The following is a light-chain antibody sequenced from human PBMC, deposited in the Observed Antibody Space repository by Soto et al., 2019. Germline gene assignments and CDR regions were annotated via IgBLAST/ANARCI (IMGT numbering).Light chain of an antibody. CDR3: QQRSNWPGT. CDR1: QSVRTS. V-gene: IGKV3-11*01. J-gene: IGKJ1*01. Sequence: EIVLTQSPATLSLSPGERATLSCRASQSVRTSLAWYQQQPGQAPRLLIYDSSNRATGIPARFSGSGSGTDLTLTISSLQPKDFAVYYCQQRSNWPGTFGQGTKVDI. CDR2: DSS.